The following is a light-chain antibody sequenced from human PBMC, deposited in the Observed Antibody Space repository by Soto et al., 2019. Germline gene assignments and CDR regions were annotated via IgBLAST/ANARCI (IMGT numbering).Light chain of an antibody. V-gene: IGLV2-23*01. J-gene: IGLJ1*01. CDR2: EDN. CDR1: SSDVGSYNL. Sequence: QSVLTQPASVSGSPGQSITISCTETSSDVGSYNLASWYQHHPGKAPKLMIYEDNKRPSGVSNRFSGSKSGNTASLTISGLQAEDEADYYCCSYAGSNTYVFGTGTKVTVL. CDR3: CSYAGSNTYV.